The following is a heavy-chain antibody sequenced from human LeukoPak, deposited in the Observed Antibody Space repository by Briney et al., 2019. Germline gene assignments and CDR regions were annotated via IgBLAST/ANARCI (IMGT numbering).Heavy chain of an antibody. V-gene: IGHV4-31*03. Sequence: SETLSLTCTVSGGSISSGGYYWSWIRQHPGKGLEWIGYIYYSGSTYYNPSLKSRVTISVDTSKNQFSLKLSSVTAADTAVYYCARVSVWDVCDILTGYPYYYYGMDVWGQGTTVTVSS. D-gene: IGHD3-9*01. CDR2: IYYSGST. CDR1: GGSISSGGYY. J-gene: IGHJ6*02. CDR3: ARVSVWDVCDILTGYPYYYYGMDV.